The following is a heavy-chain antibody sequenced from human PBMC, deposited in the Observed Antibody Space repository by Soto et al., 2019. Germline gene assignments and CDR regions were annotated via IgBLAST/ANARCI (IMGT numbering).Heavy chain of an antibody. Sequence: GGSLRLSCTASGFTFSNYAMHWVRQAPGKGLESVSVISISGGSTYYANSVGGRFTISRDNSKNTLYLQMGSLTAEDMAVYYCARGPPRTYSYYYMDVWGKGTTVTVYS. CDR2: ISISGGST. J-gene: IGHJ6*03. V-gene: IGHV3-64*01. CDR1: GFTFSNYA. CDR3: ARGPPRTYSYYYMDV.